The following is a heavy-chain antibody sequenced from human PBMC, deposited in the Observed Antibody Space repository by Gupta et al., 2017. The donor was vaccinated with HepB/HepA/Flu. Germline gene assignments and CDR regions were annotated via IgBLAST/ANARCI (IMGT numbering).Heavy chain of an antibody. Sequence: QVQLVQSGAEVKKPGASVRVSCKASEYTFTTYDIHWVRQAPGQRLEWMGRVTAGSGNAGYSQNIQGRVTITRDTSANTVYMELSSLTSEDTAVYYCARTGSLDYWGQGTVVTVSS. D-gene: IGHD2-15*01. V-gene: IGHV1-3*01. J-gene: IGHJ4*02. CDR1: EYTFTTYD. CDR3: ARTGSLDY. CDR2: VTAGSGNA.